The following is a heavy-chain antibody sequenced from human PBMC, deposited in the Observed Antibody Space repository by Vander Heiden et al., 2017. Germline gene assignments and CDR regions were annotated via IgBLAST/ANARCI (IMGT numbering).Heavy chain of an antibody. D-gene: IGHD3-22*01. V-gene: IGHV4-4*02. CDR1: GGSISSSNW. J-gene: IGHJ4*02. CDR2: IYHSGST. CDR3: ARERPRTYFYDSSAFYSDD. Sequence: QVPLQESGPGLVTSSGTLSLTCAVSGGSISSSNWWSWVRQPPGKGLEWIGDIYHSGSTNYNPSLKSRVTISVDKSKNQFSLRLSSVTAADTAVYYCARERPRTYFYDSSAFYSDDWGQGTLVTVSS.